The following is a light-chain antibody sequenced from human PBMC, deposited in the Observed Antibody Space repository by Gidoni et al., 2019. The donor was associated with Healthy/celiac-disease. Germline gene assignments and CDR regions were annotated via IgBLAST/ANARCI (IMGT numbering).Light chain of an antibody. V-gene: IGKV1-39*01. CDR1: QSISSY. Sequence: GDRVTITCRASQSISSYLNWYQQKPGKAPKLLIYAASSLQSGVPSRFSGSGSGTDFTLTISSLQPEDFATYYCQQSYSTPYTFGQGTKLEIK. CDR3: QQSYSTPYT. CDR2: AAS. J-gene: IGKJ2*01.